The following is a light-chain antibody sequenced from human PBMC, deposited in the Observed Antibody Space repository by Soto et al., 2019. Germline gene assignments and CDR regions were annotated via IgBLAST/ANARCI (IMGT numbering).Light chain of an antibody. Sequence: DIQMTQSPSNLSASVGDSVTINCRASESLSSWLAWYQQRPGKAPKLLIYQASNLQNGVPSRFSGSGSGTEFTLTINSLQPDDFATSYCQHYNSYPWTFGQGTVVEIK. V-gene: IGKV1-5*03. CDR2: QAS. J-gene: IGKJ1*01. CDR1: ESLSSW. CDR3: QHYNSYPWT.